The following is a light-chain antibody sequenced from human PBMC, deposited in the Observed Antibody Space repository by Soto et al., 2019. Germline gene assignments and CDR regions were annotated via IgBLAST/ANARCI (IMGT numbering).Light chain of an antibody. Sequence: DIQMTQSPSTLSPSVGDRVTITCRASQSVYTWLAWYQQIPGKAPKLLIYDASALASGVPSRCSGRGSGTDFTLTINSLQPDDFATYYGQQYNTYPWTFGQGTRV. V-gene: IGKV1-5*01. CDR3: QQYNTYPWT. CDR2: DAS. J-gene: IGKJ1*01. CDR1: QSVYTW.